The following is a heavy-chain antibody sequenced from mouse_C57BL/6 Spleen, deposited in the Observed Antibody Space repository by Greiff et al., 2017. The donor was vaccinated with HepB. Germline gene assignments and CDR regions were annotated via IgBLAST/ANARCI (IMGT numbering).Heavy chain of an antibody. V-gene: IGHV1-76*01. CDR3: ARRDYGSSYYWYFDV. CDR2: IYPGSGNT. D-gene: IGHD1-1*01. Sequence: QVHVKQSGAELVRPGASVKLSCKASGYTFTDYYINWVKQRPGQGLEWIARIYPGSGNTYYNEKFKGKATLTAEKSSSTAYMQLSSLTSEDSAVYFCARRDYGSSYYWYFDVWGTGTTVTVSS. J-gene: IGHJ1*03. CDR1: GYTFTDYY.